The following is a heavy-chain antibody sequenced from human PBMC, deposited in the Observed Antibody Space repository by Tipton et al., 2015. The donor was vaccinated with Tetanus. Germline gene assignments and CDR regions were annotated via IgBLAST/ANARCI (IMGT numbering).Heavy chain of an antibody. CDR1: GGSVSSGAYC. V-gene: IGHV4-31*03. J-gene: IGHJ5*02. CDR2: ISSRGST. D-gene: IGHD1-1*01. Sequence: LRLSCTVPGGSVSSGAYCWSWIRQHPGKGLESIGCISSRGSTYYNPSLTSRVSISVDTSKNQFSLKLTSVTAADTAIYYCARGGDNLTFQRPTGRWFDPWGHGTLVTVSS. CDR3: ARGGDNLTFQRPTGRWFDP.